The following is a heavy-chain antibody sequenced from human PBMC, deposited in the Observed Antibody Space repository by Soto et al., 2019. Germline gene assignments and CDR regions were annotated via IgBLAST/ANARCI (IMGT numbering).Heavy chain of an antibody. D-gene: IGHD6-6*01. V-gene: IGHV3-23*01. J-gene: IGHJ6*03. CDR1: GFTFSSYA. Sequence: GGSLRLSCAASGFTFSSYAMSWVRQAPGKGLEWVSAISGSGGSTYYADSVKGRFTISRDNSKNTLYLQMNSLRAEDTAVYYCAKVGRRGSSSRQGTVLSYYYYYMDVWGKGTTVTVSS. CDR2: ISGSGGST. CDR3: AKVGRRGSSSRQGTVLSYYYYYMDV.